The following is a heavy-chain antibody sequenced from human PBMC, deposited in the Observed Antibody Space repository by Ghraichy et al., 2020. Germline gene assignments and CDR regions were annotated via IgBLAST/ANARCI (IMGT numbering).Heavy chain of an antibody. CDR1: GFTFSNAW. D-gene: IGHD3-22*01. J-gene: IGHJ4*02. CDR3: TTVDHYYDSSGMDY. CDR2: IKSKTDGGTT. Sequence: GESLNISCAASGFTFSNAWMSWVRQAPGKGLEWVGRIKSKTDGGTTDYAAPVKGRFTISRDDSKNTLYLQMNSLKTEDTAVYYCTTVDHYYDSSGMDYWGQGTLVTVSS. V-gene: IGHV3-15*01.